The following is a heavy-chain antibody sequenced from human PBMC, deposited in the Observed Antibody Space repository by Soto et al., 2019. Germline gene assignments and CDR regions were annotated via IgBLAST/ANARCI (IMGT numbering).Heavy chain of an antibody. CDR2: IYHTGST. D-gene: IGHD3-16*01. V-gene: IGHV4-4*01. J-gene: IGHJ4*02. CDR1: GRSMSSTNW. CDR3: ARDQGGVSGRFDY. Sequence: PXETLSVTCAVSGRSMSSTNWWSWVRQSPGKGLEWIGEIYHTGSTNYAVSLESRVSISLTKSKNLFSLDLTSVTAADTAIYFCARDQGGVSGRFDYWGQGPLVTVSS.